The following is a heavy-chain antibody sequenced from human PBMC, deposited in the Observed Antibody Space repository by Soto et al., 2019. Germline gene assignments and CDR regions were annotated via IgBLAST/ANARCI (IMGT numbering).Heavy chain of an antibody. Sequence: PSETLSLTCTVSGGSISSGGYYWSWIRQHPGKGLEWIGYIYYSGSTYYNPSLKSRVTISVDTSKNQFSLKLSSVTAADTAVYYCATLSYDSSGYYYNYWGQGTLVTVSS. CDR2: IYYSGST. CDR1: GGSISSGGYY. D-gene: IGHD3-22*01. CDR3: ATLSYDSSGYYYNY. V-gene: IGHV4-31*03. J-gene: IGHJ4*02.